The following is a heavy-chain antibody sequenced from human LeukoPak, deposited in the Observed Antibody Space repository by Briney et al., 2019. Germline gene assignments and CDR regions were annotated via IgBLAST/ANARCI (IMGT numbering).Heavy chain of an antibody. D-gene: IGHD3-10*01. CDR3: ARNPHFGEAIFDP. Sequence: ASVKVSCKASGYTFTSYAMHWVRQAPGQRLEWMGWINAGNGNTKYSQKFQGRVTITRDTSASTAYMELSSLRSEDTAVYYCARNPHFGEAIFDPWGQGTLFTVSS. V-gene: IGHV1-3*01. J-gene: IGHJ5*02. CDR2: INAGNGNT. CDR1: GYTFTSYA.